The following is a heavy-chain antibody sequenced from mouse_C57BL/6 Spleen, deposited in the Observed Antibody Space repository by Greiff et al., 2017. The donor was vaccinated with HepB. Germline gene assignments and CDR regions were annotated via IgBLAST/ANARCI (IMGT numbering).Heavy chain of an antibody. CDR3: ARVGMVTYFDY. CDR1: GYSITSGYY. D-gene: IGHD2-2*01. V-gene: IGHV3-6*01. Sequence: EVQLQESGPGLVKPSQSLSLTCSVTGYSITSGYYWNWIRQFPGNKLEWMGYISYDGSNNYNPSLKNRISITRDTSKNQFFLKLNSVTTEDTATYYCARVGMVTYFDYWGQGTTLTVSS. J-gene: IGHJ2*01. CDR2: ISYDGSN.